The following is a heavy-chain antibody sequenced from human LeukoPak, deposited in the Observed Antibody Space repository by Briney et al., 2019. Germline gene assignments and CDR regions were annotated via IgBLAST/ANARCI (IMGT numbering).Heavy chain of an antibody. D-gene: IGHD2-2*01. CDR3: ARDLANQLDDY. V-gene: IGHV3-21*01. J-gene: IGHJ4*02. CDR1: GFTFSSYS. CDR2: ISSSSSYR. Sequence: GGSLILSCAASGFTFSSYSMTWVRQAPGKGLEWVSSISSSSSYRYYADSVKGRFTIPRDNAKNSLYLQMNSLRAEDTAVYYCARDLANQLDDYWGQGTLVTVSS.